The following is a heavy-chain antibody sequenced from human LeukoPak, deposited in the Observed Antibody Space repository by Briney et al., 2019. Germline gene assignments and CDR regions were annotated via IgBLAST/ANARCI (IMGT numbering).Heavy chain of an antibody. Sequence: SQTLSLTCTVSGGSISSGSYYWSWLRQPAGRGLEWFGRIYTSGSTNYNPSLKSRVTISVDTSKNQFSLTLSSVTAADTAVHYCARERYCSGGSRYPRGPYYYYYMDVWGKGTTVTISS. V-gene: IGHV4-61*02. D-gene: IGHD2-15*01. CDR3: ARERYCSGGSRYPRGPYYYYYMDV. CDR1: GGSISSGSYY. J-gene: IGHJ6*03. CDR2: IYTSGST.